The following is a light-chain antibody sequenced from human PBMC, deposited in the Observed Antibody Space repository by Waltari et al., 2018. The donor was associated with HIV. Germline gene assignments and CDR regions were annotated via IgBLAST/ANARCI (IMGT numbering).Light chain of an antibody. V-gene: IGLV1-40*01. CDR3: QSSDSTLSGSV. CDR2: NTN. J-gene: IGLJ2*01. CDR1: RSNIGTHE. Sequence: QSVLTQPPSVSGAPGQRVTLSCTGSRSNIGTHEVHWYQHLPGTAPRLLIYNTNSRPSGVPDRFSGSKSGTSASLAINGLQAEDEADYYCQSSDSTLSGSVFGGGTKLTVV.